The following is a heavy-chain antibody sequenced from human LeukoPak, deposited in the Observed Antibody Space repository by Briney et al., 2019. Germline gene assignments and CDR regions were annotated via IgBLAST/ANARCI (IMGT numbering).Heavy chain of an antibody. CDR2: INPNSGGT. CDR1: GYTFTGYY. Sequence: ASVKVSCKASGYTFTGYYMHWVRQAPGQGLEWMGWINPNSGGTNYAQKFQGRVTMTRDTSINTAYMELSRLRSDDTAVYYCAREFQDIVVVPAAPGDYWGQGTLVTVSS. V-gene: IGHV1-2*02. CDR3: AREFQDIVVVPAAPGDY. J-gene: IGHJ4*02. D-gene: IGHD2-2*01.